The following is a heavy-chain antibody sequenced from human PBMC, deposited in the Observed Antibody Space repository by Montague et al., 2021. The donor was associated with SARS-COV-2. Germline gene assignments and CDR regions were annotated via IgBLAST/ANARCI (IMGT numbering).Heavy chain of an antibody. CDR2: INHSGSS. Sequence: SETLSLTCAVYGGSFSGYYWTWIRQPPGKGLEWIAEINHSGSSNYNPSLKSRVTISADTSKKQFSLNMRSVAAADTAVYYCARGSSLLQGGYWWGQGTLVTVSS. J-gene: IGHJ4*02. CDR3: ARGSSLLQGGYW. D-gene: IGHD2-2*03. CDR1: GGSFSGYY. V-gene: IGHV4-34*01.